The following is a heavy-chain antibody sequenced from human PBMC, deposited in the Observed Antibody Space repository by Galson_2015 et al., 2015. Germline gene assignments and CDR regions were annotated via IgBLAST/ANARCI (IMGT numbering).Heavy chain of an antibody. V-gene: IGHV4-34*01. CDR2: INHSGST. J-gene: IGHJ5*02. Sequence: ETLSLTCAVCGGSFSGYYWSWIRQPPGKGLEWIGEINHSGSTNYNPSLKSRVTISVDTSKNQFSLKLSSVTAADTAVYYCARGNRNRYDSSGYYYVLSRNWFDPWGQGTLVTVSS. D-gene: IGHD3-22*01. CDR3: ARGNRNRYDSSGYYYVLSRNWFDP. CDR1: GGSFSGYY.